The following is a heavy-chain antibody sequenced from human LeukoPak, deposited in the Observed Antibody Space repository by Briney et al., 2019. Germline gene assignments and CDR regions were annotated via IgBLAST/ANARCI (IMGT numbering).Heavy chain of an antibody. D-gene: IGHD1-26*01. Sequence: ASVKVSCKASGYTFTGYYMHWVRQAPGQGLEWMGGINPNSGGTNYAQKFQGRVTMTRDTSISTAYMELSRLRSDDTAVYYCARGEYSGSYSGRDAFDIWGQGTMVTVSS. CDR2: INPNSGGT. J-gene: IGHJ3*02. CDR3: ARGEYSGSYSGRDAFDI. V-gene: IGHV1-2*02. CDR1: GYTFTGYY.